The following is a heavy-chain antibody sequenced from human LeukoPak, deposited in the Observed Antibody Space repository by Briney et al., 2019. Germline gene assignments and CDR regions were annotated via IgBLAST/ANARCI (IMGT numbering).Heavy chain of an antibody. CDR3: ARDEVTTFFDY. D-gene: IGHD4-11*01. Sequence: GSLRLSCAASGFTFDDYGMSWIRQPPGKGLEWSGEINHSGSTNYNPSLKSRVTISVDTSKNQFSLKLSSVTAADTAVYYCARDEVTTFFDYWGQGTLVTVSS. CDR1: GFTFDDYG. J-gene: IGHJ4*02. V-gene: IGHV4-34*01. CDR2: INHSGST.